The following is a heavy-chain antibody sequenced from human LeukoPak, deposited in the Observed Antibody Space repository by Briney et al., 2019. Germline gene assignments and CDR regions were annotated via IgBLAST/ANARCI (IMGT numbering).Heavy chain of an antibody. CDR3: VSADIWGNYRTDS. CDR1: GFNIRSHG. D-gene: IGHD3-16*02. J-gene: IGHJ4*03. V-gene: IGHV3-33*01. Sequence: GRSLRLSCAASGFNIRSHGMHWVRQAPGKGLEWLAVIWYNGNTKYYADSVKGRSTVSRDDSQNTLHLQMDSLRAEDTAVYYCVSADIWGNYRTDSWGHGALVVVSS. CDR2: IWYNGNTK.